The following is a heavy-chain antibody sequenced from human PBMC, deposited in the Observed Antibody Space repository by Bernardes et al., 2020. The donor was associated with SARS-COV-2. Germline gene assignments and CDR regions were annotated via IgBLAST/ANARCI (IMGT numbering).Heavy chain of an antibody. CDR1: GFTFSSYS. CDR3: ASEYYYDSSGYQGILDY. Sequence: SLILSCAASGFTFSSYSMNWVRQAPGKGLEWVSSISSSSSYIYYADSVKGRFTISRDNAKNSLYLQMNSLRAEDTAVYYCASEYYYDSSGYQGILDYWGQGTLVTVSS. CDR2: ISSSSSYI. D-gene: IGHD3-22*01. V-gene: IGHV3-21*01. J-gene: IGHJ4*02.